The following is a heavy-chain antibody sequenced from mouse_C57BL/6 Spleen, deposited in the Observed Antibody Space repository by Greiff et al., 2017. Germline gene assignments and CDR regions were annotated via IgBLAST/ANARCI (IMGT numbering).Heavy chain of an antibody. V-gene: IGHV1-85*01. Sequence: QVHVKQSGPELAKPGASVKLSCKASGYTFPSYDINWVKQRPGQGLEWIGWIYPRDGSTKYNEKFKGKATLTVDTSSSTAYMELHSLTSEDSAVYFCAVYSNYDYFDYWGQGTTLTVSS. D-gene: IGHD2-5*01. CDR2: IYPRDGST. CDR1: GYTFPSYD. J-gene: IGHJ2*01. CDR3: AVYSNYDYFDY.